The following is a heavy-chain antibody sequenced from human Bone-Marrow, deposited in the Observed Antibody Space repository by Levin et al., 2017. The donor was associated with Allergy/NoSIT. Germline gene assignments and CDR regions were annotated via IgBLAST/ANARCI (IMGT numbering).Heavy chain of an antibody. J-gene: IGHJ3*01. CDR1: GFRFSSSS. CDR3: TRDHGYYRDHDVFDL. Sequence: LSLTCAASGFRFSSSSMNWVRQAPGKGLEWVSSISSSSRTIYFADSMKGRFTVSRDNAKSSLYLQLSSLRAEDTAVYFCTRDHGYYRDHDVFDLWGQGTMVIVSS. CDR2: ISSSSRTI. V-gene: IGHV3-21*06. D-gene: IGHD2/OR15-2a*01.